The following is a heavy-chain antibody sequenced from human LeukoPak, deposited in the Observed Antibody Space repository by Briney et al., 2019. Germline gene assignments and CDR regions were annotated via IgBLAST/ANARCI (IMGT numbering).Heavy chain of an antibody. V-gene: IGHV4-59*11. D-gene: IGHD5-12*01. CDR2: IYYSGST. Sequence: SETLSLTCTASGGSISSHYWSWIRQPPGKGLEWIGYIYYSGSTNYNPSLKSRVTISVDTSKNQFSLKLSSVTAADTAVYYCARGRVDIVATTHYHYFDYWGQGTLVTVSS. CDR1: GGSISSHY. CDR3: ARGRVDIVATTHYHYFDY. J-gene: IGHJ4*02.